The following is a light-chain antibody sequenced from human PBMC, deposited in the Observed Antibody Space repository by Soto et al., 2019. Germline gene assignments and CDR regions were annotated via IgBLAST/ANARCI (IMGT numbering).Light chain of an antibody. CDR1: QSISSW. CDR3: QQYNSYSWT. J-gene: IGKJ1*01. CDR2: DAS. V-gene: IGKV1-5*01. Sequence: DIQLTQSPSFLSASVGDRVTITCRASQSISSWFAWYQQKPGKAPKLLIYDASSLESGVPSRFSGSGSGTEFTLTISSLQPDDFATYYCQQYNSYSWTFGQGTKVDI.